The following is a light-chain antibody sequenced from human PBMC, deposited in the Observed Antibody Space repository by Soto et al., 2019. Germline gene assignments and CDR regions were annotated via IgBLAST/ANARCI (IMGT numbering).Light chain of an antibody. Sequence: QSVLTQPASVSGSPGQSITISCTGTSSDFGRYNYVSWYQQHPGKAPKLIIFGVSYRPSGVSNRFSGSKSANTASLTIFGLQAEDEADYYCNSYTGTSARYAFGTGTKVTVL. CDR2: GVS. CDR1: SSDFGRYNY. CDR3: NSYTGTSARYA. V-gene: IGLV2-14*03. J-gene: IGLJ1*01.